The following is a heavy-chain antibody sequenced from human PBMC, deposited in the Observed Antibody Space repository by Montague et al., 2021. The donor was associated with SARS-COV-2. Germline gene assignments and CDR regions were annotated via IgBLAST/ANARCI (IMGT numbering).Heavy chain of an antibody. CDR1: GFTFSSYP. Sequence: SLRLSCAASGFTFSSYPMHWVRQAPGKGLEWVAVISYDGTYKYXXXSXXXRFXISRDNSKNTLYLQLNSLRAEDTAVYFCARDHQFYDVLTAYFPSNYYHNYYGMDVWGQGTTVTVSS. D-gene: IGHD3-9*01. V-gene: IGHV3-30-3*01. J-gene: IGHJ6*02. CDR2: ISYDGTYK. CDR3: ARDHQFYDVLTAYFPSNYYHNYYGMDV.